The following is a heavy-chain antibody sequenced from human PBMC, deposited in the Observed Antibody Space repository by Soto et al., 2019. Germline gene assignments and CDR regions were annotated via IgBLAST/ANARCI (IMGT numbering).Heavy chain of an antibody. J-gene: IGHJ6*03. Sequence: ASVKVSCKASGYTFTNYDINWVRQATGQGLEWMLWMNPNSGNTGYAQKFYGRVTMTRDTSISTAYMELSSLRSEDTAVYYCSRLISMIRGVIINYYYCYMDVWGKGTTVTVSS. CDR3: SRLISMIRGVIINYYYCYMDV. V-gene: IGHV1-8*01. CDR1: GYTFTNYD. CDR2: MNPNSGNT. D-gene: IGHD3-10*01.